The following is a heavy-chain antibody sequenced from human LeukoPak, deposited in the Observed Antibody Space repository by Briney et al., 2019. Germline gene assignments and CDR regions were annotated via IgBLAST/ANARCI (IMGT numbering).Heavy chain of an antibody. D-gene: IGHD3-22*01. CDR1: GDSISSSSYY. J-gene: IGHJ4*02. V-gene: IGHV4-39*01. Sequence: SETLSLTCIVSGDSISSSSYYWGWIRQPPGKGLEWIGSIYYTGSTYHNPSLKSRVTISVDTSKNQFSLKLGSVTAADTAVYYCARQGNVVSDNYDSSGYYPLDYWGQGTLVTVSS. CDR2: IYYTGST. CDR3: ARQGNVVSDNYDSSGYYPLDY.